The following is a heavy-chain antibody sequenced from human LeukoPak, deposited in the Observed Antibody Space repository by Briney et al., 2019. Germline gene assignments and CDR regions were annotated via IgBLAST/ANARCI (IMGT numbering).Heavy chain of an antibody. CDR3: ARLITIFGVDPDY. D-gene: IGHD3-3*01. V-gene: IGHV4-39*01. J-gene: IGHJ4*02. CDR2: IYYSGSS. Sequence: SETLSLTCTVSGGSISSSSYYWGWIRQPPGKGLEWFGSIYYSGSSYYNPSLKSRVTISVDTSKNQFSLKLSSVTAADTAVYYCARLITIFGVDPDYWGQGTLVTVSS. CDR1: GGSISSSSYY.